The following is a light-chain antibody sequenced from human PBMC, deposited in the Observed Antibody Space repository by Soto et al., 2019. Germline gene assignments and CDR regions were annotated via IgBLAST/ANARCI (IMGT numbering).Light chain of an antibody. J-gene: IGLJ1*01. CDR3: SSYAGINNLGV. CDR1: SSDVGGYKY. CDR2: EVN. V-gene: IGLV2-8*01. Sequence: QSALTQPPSASGSPGQSVTISCTGTSSDVGGYKYVSWYQQHPGKAPKLMIFEVNKRPSGVPDRLSGYKACNPASLTVSGLQAEDEADYYCSSYAGINNLGVFGTGTKLTVL.